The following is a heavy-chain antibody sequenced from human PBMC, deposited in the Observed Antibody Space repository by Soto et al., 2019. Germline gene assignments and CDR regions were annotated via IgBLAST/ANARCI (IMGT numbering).Heavy chain of an antibody. D-gene: IGHD5-12*01. CDR1: GYTFTRSG. J-gene: IGHJ6*02. CDR2: ISTYNGDT. Sequence: GASVKVSCKASGYTFTRSGISWVRQAPGQGLEWMGWISTYNGDTNYAQTFQGRVTMTTDTSTSTVHMEVRSLRSDDTAVYYCVREGVAPYYYCGMDVWGQGTPVTVS. CDR3: VREGVAPYYYCGMDV. V-gene: IGHV1-18*01.